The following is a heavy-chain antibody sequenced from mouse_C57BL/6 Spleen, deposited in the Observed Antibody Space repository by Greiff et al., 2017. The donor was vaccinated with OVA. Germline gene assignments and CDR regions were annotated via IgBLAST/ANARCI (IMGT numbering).Heavy chain of an antibody. Sequence: EVKVEESGEGLVKPGGSLKLSCAASGFTFSSYAMSWVRQTPEKRLEWVAYISSGGDYIYYADTVKGRFTISRDNARNTLYLQMSSLKSEDTAMYYCTRDQGDYVFDYWGQGTTLTVSS. D-gene: IGHD2-4*01. CDR2: ISSGGDYI. V-gene: IGHV5-9-1*02. CDR1: GFTFSSYA. CDR3: TRDQGDYVFDY. J-gene: IGHJ2*01.